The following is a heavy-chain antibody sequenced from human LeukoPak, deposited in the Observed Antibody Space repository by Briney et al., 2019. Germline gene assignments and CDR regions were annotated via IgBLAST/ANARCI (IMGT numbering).Heavy chain of an antibody. Sequence: SETLSLTCTVSGVSVSSGSYYWSWIRQPPGKGLEWIGYIYYSGSTNYNPSLKSRVTISVDTSKNQFSLKLSSVTAADTAVYYCARGPVNGAFDIWGQGTMVTVSS. CDR3: ARGPVNGAFDI. CDR1: GVSVSSGSYY. CDR2: IYYSGST. V-gene: IGHV4-61*01. D-gene: IGHD1-1*01. J-gene: IGHJ3*02.